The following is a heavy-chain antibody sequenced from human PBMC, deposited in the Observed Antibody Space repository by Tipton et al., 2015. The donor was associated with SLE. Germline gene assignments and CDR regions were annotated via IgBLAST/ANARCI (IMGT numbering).Heavy chain of an antibody. CDR1: GFTFISSW. Sequence: SLRLSCAASGFTFISSWMNWVRLAPGKGLEWVANIKEDGSEKHYVDSVKDRLTISRDNAKKSVYLQMNSLRAEDTAVYYCARGKYYFDYWGQGALVTASS. V-gene: IGHV3-7*01. D-gene: IGHD2/OR15-2a*01. CDR2: IKEDGSEK. CDR3: ARGKYYFDY. J-gene: IGHJ4*02.